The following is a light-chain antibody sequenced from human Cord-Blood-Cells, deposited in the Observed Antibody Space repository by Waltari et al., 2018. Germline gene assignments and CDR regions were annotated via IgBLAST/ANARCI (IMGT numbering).Light chain of an antibody. J-gene: IGKJ2*01. Sequence: EIVLTQSPGTLSLSPGERATLSCRASQSVSSSYLAWYQQKTGQAPRLLIYGASSRATGIPDRVSGSGSGTDFTLTISRLEPEDFAVYDCQQYGSSPYTFGQGTKLEIK. CDR1: QSVSSSY. CDR3: QQYGSSPYT. V-gene: IGKV3-20*01. CDR2: GAS.